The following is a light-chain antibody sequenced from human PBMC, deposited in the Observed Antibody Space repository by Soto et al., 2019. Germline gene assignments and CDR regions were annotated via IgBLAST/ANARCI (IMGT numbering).Light chain of an antibody. CDR1: SSNIGAGCD. CDR3: QSYDTSLSGPVV. V-gene: IGLV1-40*01. J-gene: IGLJ2*01. Sequence: QSVLTQPPSVSGAPGQRVTMSCTGSSSNIGAGCDVHWYQHLPGTAPKLLIYGNTNRPSGVPDRFSGSTSGTSASLAITGLQAEDEADYYCQSYDTSLSGPVVFGGGTKLTVL. CDR2: GNT.